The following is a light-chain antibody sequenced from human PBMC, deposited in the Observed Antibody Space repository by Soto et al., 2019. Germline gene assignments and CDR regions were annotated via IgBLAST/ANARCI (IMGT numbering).Light chain of an antibody. CDR2: AAS. CDR1: QSISSY. V-gene: IGKV1-39*01. J-gene: IGKJ2*01. CDR3: QQIYSTPSYT. Sequence: DIQMTQSPSSLSASVGDRVTITCRASQSISSYLNWYQQKPGKAPKLLIYAASRLQSGVPSRFSGSGSGTDFTLTISSLQPEDFATYYCQQIYSTPSYTFGQGTKLEIK.